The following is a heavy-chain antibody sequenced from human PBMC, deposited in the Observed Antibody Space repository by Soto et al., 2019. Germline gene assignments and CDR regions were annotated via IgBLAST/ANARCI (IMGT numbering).Heavy chain of an antibody. Sequence: GESLKISCRGSGYSFTSYGIGWVRQMPGKGLEWMGIIYPVDSDTRYSPSFQGQVTISADKSISTAYLKWSSLKASDTAMYYCARVLRSGYLAYFYYDMDVWGQGTTVTVSS. J-gene: IGHJ6*02. CDR2: IYPVDSDT. CDR3: ARVLRSGYLAYFYYDMDV. V-gene: IGHV5-51*01. CDR1: GYSFTSYG. D-gene: IGHD5-12*01.